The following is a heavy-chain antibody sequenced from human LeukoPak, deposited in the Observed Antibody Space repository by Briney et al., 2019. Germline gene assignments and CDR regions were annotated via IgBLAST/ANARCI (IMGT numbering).Heavy chain of an antibody. D-gene: IGHD3-3*01. V-gene: IGHV4-39*01. J-gene: IGHJ4*02. CDR2: IYYSGST. CDR1: GGSISSSSYY. CDR3: ARGSSYYDFWSGYYNNYFDY. Sequence: SETLSLTCTVSGGSISSSSYYWGWIRQPPGKGLEWIGSIYYSGSTYYNPSLKSRVTISVDTSKNQFSLKLSSVTAADTAVYYCARGSSYYDFWSGYYNNYFDYWGQGTLVTVSS.